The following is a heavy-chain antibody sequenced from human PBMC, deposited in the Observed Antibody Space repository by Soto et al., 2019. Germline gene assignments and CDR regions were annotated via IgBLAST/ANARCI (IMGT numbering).Heavy chain of an antibody. CDR1: GFTFSSYA. D-gene: IGHD7-27*01. CDR3: ATLNWGSGPHFDY. V-gene: IGHV3-23*01. CDR2: ISGSGGST. J-gene: IGHJ4*02. Sequence: GGSLRLSCAASGFTFSSYAMSWVRQAPGKGLEWVSAISGSGGSTYYADSVKGRFTISRDNSKNTLYLQMNSLRAEDAAVYYGATLNWGSGPHFDYWGQGTLVTVSS.